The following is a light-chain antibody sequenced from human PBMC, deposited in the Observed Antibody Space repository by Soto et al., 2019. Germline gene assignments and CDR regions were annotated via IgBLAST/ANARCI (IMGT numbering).Light chain of an antibody. CDR3: QLCVTSPLT. CDR1: QSVGSSY. J-gene: IGKJ4*01. CDR2: GAS. Sequence: EIVLTQSPGTLSMSPGERATLSCRASQSVGSSYLAWYQQRPGQAPRLLIYGASRRATGIPDRFGGSGSGTDFTLTISSLEPEDVAVYYCQLCVTSPLTFGGGTKVEI. V-gene: IGKV3-20*01.